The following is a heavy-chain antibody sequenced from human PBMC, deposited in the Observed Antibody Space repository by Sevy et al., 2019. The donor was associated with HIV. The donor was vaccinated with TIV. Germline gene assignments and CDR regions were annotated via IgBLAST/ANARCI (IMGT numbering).Heavy chain of an antibody. D-gene: IGHD3-9*01. J-gene: IGHJ4*02. CDR3: AGDPDILSGYPSHYFDY. CDR2: IKEDGSQK. CDR1: GFSFSKYW. V-gene: IGHV3-7*01. Sequence: GGSLRLSCAASGFSFSKYWMSWVRQAPGKGLEWVANIKEDGSQKNYLESVKGRFTISRDNAKNLLYLQMNSLRADDTAVYYCAGDPDILSGYPSHYFDYWGQGTLVTVSS.